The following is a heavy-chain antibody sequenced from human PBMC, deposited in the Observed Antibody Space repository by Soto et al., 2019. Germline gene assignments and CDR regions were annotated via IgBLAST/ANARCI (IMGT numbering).Heavy chain of an antibody. CDR1: GYTFATYD. CDR2: MNPNGGNT. CDR3: ARSDGYNFNWLDS. Sequence: QVQLVQSGAEVKTPGASVKVSCKASGYTFATYDINWVRQAPGQGLEWMGWMNPNGGNTGYAQKFQGRLTMTRDTALSVAHMELSSLRNEDTAVYYCARSDGYNFNWLDSWGQGPLVTVSA. D-gene: IGHD2-21*01. V-gene: IGHV1-8*01. J-gene: IGHJ5*01.